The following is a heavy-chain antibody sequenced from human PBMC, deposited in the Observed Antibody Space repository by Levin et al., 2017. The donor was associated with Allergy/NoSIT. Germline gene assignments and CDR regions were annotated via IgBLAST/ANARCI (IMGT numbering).Heavy chain of an antibody. J-gene: IGHJ4*02. CDR2: ISRNSDVK. CDR1: GFTFDTYA. CDR3: AKDIGGGSTILDY. D-gene: IGHD1-26*01. Sequence: SLKISCAASGFTFDTYAMHWVRQAPGRGLEWVSGISRNSDVKQYGDSVKGRFTISRDNAKNSLYLQMNSLRVEDTAFYYCAKDIGGGSTILDYWGQGTLVTVSS. V-gene: IGHV3-9*01.